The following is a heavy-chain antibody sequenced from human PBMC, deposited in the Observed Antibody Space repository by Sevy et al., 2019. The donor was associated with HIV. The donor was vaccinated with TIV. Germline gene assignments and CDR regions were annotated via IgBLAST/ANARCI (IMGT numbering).Heavy chain of an antibody. Sequence: SETLSLTCTVSGGSISSGDYYWSWIRQPPGKGLEWIGYIDYSGSTYYNPSLKSRVTISVDTSKNQFSLKLSSVTAADTAVYYCARKGYANWFDPWGQGTQVTVSS. J-gene: IGHJ5*02. D-gene: IGHD5-12*01. V-gene: IGHV4-30-4*01. CDR3: ARKGYANWFDP. CDR2: IDYSGST. CDR1: GGSISSGDYY.